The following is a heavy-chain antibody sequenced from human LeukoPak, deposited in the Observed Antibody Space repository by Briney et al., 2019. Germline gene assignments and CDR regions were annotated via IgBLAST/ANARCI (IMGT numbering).Heavy chain of an antibody. CDR1: GFTFNNYA. CDR2: IGFGDDSA. J-gene: IGHJ5*02. Sequence: PGGSLRLSCAASGFTFNNYAMSWVRQAPGKGLEWVSTIGFGDDSAYYADSVKGRFTISRDNSKNTLYLRMNYLRAEDTAVYYCAKDPTSVGGRHDWLLDSWGQGTLVTVSS. D-gene: IGHD3-9*01. CDR3: AKDPTSVGGRHDWLLDS. V-gene: IGHV3-23*01.